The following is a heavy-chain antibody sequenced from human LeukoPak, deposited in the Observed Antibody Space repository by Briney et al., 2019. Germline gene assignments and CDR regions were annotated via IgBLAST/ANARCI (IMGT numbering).Heavy chain of an antibody. J-gene: IGHJ4*02. CDR3: ARSDGDAGYYFDY. V-gene: IGHV4-30-2*01. CDR1: GGSISSGGYS. Sequence: YPSETLSLTCAVSGGSISSGGYSWSWIRQPPGKGLEWIGYIYHSGSTYYNPFLKSRVTISVDRSKNQFSLKLSSVTAADTAVYYCARSDGDAGYYFDYWGQGTLVTASS. D-gene: IGHD4-17*01. CDR2: IYHSGST.